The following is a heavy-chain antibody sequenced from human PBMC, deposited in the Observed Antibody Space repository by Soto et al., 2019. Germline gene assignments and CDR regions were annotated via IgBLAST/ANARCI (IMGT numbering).Heavy chain of an antibody. J-gene: IGHJ4*02. Sequence: QVQLVESGGGVVQPGRSLRLSCVASGFTFSNNGIHWVRQAPGKGLEWVAVISSDGSKKYYADSVKGRFTISRDNSKNTLYLQRNSLGAEDTAGYYCAMDLYGGSSRFDYWGQGTLVTVSS. V-gene: IGHV3-30*03. D-gene: IGHD2-15*01. CDR3: AMDLYGGSSRFDY. CDR2: ISSDGSKK. CDR1: GFTFSNNG.